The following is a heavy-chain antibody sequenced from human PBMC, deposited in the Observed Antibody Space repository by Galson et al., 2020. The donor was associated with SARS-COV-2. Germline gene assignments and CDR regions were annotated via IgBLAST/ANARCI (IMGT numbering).Heavy chain of an antibody. J-gene: IGHJ4*02. CDR1: GFSFNSYA. CDR2: FSGSGVTS. V-gene: IGHV3-23*01. CDR3: AKNSGGPTRPIDC. Sequence: TGGSLRLSCAASGFSFNSYAMSWVRQAPGKGLEWVSAFSGSGVTSYYADSVKGRFTISRDNSESMLYLQMNSLRAEDTALYYCAKNSGGPTRPIDCWGQGTLVTVSS. D-gene: IGHD1-26*01.